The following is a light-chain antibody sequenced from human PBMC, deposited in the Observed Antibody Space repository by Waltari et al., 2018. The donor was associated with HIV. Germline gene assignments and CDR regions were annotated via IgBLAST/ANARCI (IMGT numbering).Light chain of an antibody. CDR1: QGIRTD. Sequence: DIQMTQSPSSLSASVGDRVTLTCRASQGIRTDLGWYQQKPGKAPQRLLYAASSLQSGVPSRFSGSGFGREFTLTIGSLQPEDFATYFCLQYNTYPWTFGQGTKVEIK. CDR3: LQYNTYPWT. J-gene: IGKJ1*01. V-gene: IGKV1-17*01. CDR2: AAS.